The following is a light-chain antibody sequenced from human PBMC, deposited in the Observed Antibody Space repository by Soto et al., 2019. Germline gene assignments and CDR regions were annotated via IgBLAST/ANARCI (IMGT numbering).Light chain of an antibody. CDR2: GAS. CDR3: QQYGSSGT. CDR1: QSVRDSY. J-gene: IGKJ1*01. Sequence: EIVLTQSPGTLSLSPGERATLSCRASQSVRDSYLAWYQQKPGQAPRLLIYGASNRATGIPDRFSGSGSGTDFTLTISRLEPEDFAVYYCQQYGSSGTFGQGTKVDI. V-gene: IGKV3-20*01.